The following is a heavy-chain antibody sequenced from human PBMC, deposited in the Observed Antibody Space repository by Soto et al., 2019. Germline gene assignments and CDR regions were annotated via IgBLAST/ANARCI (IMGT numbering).Heavy chain of an antibody. CDR1: EFTFSNYA. CDR3: ARDTDGLHY. CDR2: ISDNGSTT. J-gene: IGHJ4*02. Sequence: GGSLRLSCAASEFTFSNYAMSWVRQAPGKGLEWVSSISDNGSTTYYADSVKGRFTISRDNAKNTLYLQMNSLRADDTAVYYCARDTDGLHYWGQGTLVTVSS. V-gene: IGHV3-23*01.